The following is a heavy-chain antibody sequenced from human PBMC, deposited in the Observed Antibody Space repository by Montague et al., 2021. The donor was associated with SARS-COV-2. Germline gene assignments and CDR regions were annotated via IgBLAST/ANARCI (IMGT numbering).Heavy chain of an antibody. D-gene: IGHD2-2*02. J-gene: IGHJ4*02. CDR2: ISWNGGSI. Sequence: SLRLSCAASGFTFDGYAMSWVRQAPGKGLEWVSGISWNGGSIGYADSVKGRFTISRDNAKNSLYLQMNSLRAEDTALYYCAKLGSYTDYWGQGTLVTVSS. CDR1: GFTFDGYA. V-gene: IGHV3-9*01. CDR3: AKLGSYTDY.